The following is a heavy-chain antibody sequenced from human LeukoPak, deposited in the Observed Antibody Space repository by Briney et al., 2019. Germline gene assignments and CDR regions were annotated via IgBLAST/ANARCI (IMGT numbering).Heavy chain of an antibody. Sequence: SETLSLTCTVSGYSISSGYYWGWIRQPPGKGLEWIGSIYHSGSTYYNPSLKSRVTISVDTSKNQFSLKLSSVTAADTAVYYCARVYGDFYFDYWGQGTLVTVSP. J-gene: IGHJ4*02. CDR2: IYHSGST. CDR3: ARVYGDFYFDY. CDR1: GYSISSGYY. V-gene: IGHV4-38-2*02. D-gene: IGHD4-17*01.